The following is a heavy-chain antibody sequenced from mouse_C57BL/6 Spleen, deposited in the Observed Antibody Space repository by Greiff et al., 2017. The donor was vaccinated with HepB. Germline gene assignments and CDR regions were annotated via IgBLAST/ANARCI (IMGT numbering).Heavy chain of an antibody. D-gene: IGHD1-1*01. J-gene: IGHJ2*01. CDR3: ARAPNYYGSGYFDY. V-gene: IGHV5-4*01. CDR1: GFTFSSYA. Sequence: EVQVVESGGGLVKPGGSLKLSCAASGFTFSSYAMSWVRQTPEKRLEWVATISDGGSYTYYPDNVKGRFTISRDNAKNNLYLQMSHLKSEDTAMYYCARAPNYYGSGYFDYWGQGTTLTVSS. CDR2: ISDGGSYT.